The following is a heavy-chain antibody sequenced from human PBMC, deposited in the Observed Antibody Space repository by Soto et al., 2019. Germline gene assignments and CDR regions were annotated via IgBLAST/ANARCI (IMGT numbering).Heavy chain of an antibody. J-gene: IGHJ6*02. CDR2: IYHSGST. CDR1: GGSISSGGYS. V-gene: IGHV4-30-2*01. CDR3: ARGGLWFGLSYCMDV. Sequence: SETLSLTCAVSGGSISSGGYSWSWIRQPPGKGLEWIGYIYHSGSTYYNQSLKSRVTIAVDTSKNQFSLKLRSVTAADKAVNYCARGGLWFGLSYCMDVWGQGTTVTVSS. D-gene: IGHD3-10*01.